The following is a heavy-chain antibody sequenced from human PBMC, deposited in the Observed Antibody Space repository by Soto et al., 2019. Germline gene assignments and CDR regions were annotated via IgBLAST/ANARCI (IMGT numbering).Heavy chain of an antibody. CDR2: ISYDGSNK. J-gene: IGHJ5*02. CDR3: ARKPNYYDSSGSHSFDP. D-gene: IGHD3-22*01. CDR1: GFTFSSYG. Sequence: GGSLRLSCAASGFTFSSYGMHWVRQAPGKGLEWVAVISYDGSNKYYADSVKGRFTISRDNSKNTLYLQMNSLRAEDTAVYYCARKPNYYDSSGSHSFDPWGQGTLVTVSS. V-gene: IGHV3-30*03.